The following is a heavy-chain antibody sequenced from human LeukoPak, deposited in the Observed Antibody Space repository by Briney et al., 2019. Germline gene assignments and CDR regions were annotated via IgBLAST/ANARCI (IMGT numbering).Heavy chain of an antibody. CDR2: INHSGST. J-gene: IGHJ6*02. D-gene: IGHD6-13*01. V-gene: IGHV4-30-2*01. Sequence: PSQTLSLTCAVSGGSISSGGYSWSWIRQPPGKGLEWIGKINHSGSTNYNPSLKSRVTISVDTSKNQFSLKLSSVTAADTAVYYCARERSSSWYYDSGMDVWGQGTTVTVSS. CDR3: ARERSSSWYYDSGMDV. CDR1: GGSISSGGYS.